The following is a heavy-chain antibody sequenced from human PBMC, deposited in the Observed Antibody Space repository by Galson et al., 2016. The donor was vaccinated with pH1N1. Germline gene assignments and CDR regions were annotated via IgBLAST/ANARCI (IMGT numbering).Heavy chain of an antibody. Sequence: SLRLSCAGSGFNFSNHWMAWVRQAPGKGLEWVAHANEEGIEENYIDSVTGRFIITRDNAKKSVFLQMYSLRGDDTAVYYCARVQVSALFSMDHWGQGALVTVSS. CDR2: ANEEGIEE. J-gene: IGHJ4*02. CDR3: ARVQVSALFSMDH. V-gene: IGHV3-7*03. CDR1: GFNFSNHW. D-gene: IGHD2-8*01.